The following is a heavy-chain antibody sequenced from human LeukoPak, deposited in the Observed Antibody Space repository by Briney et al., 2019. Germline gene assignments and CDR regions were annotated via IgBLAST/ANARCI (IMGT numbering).Heavy chain of an antibody. CDR1: GGSFSGYY. CDR2: INHSGST. D-gene: IGHD3-3*01. J-gene: IGHJ6*02. CDR3: ARTQLPDSWMTYYYYGMDV. Sequence: PSETLSLTCAVYGGSFSGYYWSWIRQPPGKGLEWIGEINHSGSTNYNPSLKSRVTISVDTSKNQFSLKLSSVTAADTAVYYCARTQLPDSWMTYYYYGMDVWGQGTTVTVSS. V-gene: IGHV4-34*01.